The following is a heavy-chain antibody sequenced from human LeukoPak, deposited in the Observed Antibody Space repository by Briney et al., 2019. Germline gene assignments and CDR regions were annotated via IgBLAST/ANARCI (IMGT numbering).Heavy chain of an antibody. CDR2: INPNSGGT. Sequence: GASVKVSCKASGYTFTGYHMHWVRQAPGQGLEWMGWINPNSGGTNYAQKFQGRVTMTRDTSISTAYMELSRLRSDDTAVYYCASSGYCSGGSCYSGSYYMDVWGKGTTVTVSS. CDR3: ASSGYCSGGSCYSGSYYMDV. V-gene: IGHV1-2*02. D-gene: IGHD2-15*01. J-gene: IGHJ6*03. CDR1: GYTFTGYH.